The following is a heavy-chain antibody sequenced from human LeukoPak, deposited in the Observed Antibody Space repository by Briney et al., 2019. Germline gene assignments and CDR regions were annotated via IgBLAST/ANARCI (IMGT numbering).Heavy chain of an antibody. V-gene: IGHV1-46*01. CDR3: ARDGPYSGSLYYFDY. Sequence: GASVKVSCKASGYTFTSYYMHWVRQAPGQGLEWMGIINPSGGSTSYAQKFQGRVTVTRDTSTSTVYMELSSLRSEDTAVYYCARDGPYSGSLYYFDYWGQGTLVTVSS. D-gene: IGHD1-26*01. CDR1: GYTFTSYY. CDR2: INPSGGST. J-gene: IGHJ4*02.